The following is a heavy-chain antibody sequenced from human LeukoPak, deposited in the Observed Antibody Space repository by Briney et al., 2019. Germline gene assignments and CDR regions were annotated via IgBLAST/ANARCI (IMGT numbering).Heavy chain of an antibody. V-gene: IGHV4-59*01. D-gene: IGHD2-21*01. Sequence: TSETLSLTCTVSAGSISSSYWSWIRQPPGKGLESIGYIYYNGHTNYNPSLKSRVTISVDTSKNQFTLKLSSVTAADTAVYYCATILPVNYYMDVWGKGTTVTVYS. CDR2: IYYNGHT. CDR1: AGSISSSY. CDR3: ATILPVNYYMDV. J-gene: IGHJ6*03.